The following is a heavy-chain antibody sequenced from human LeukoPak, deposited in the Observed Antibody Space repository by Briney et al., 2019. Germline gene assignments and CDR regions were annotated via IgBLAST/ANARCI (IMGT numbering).Heavy chain of an antibody. Sequence: PSESLSLTCTVSGGSISSTGYYWGWIRQSPGKGLEWIGSIYYSGSTYYNPSLKSRVTLSVDTSKNQFSLRVTSVTAADTAVYYCARLFDYWGQGTLVAVSS. V-gene: IGHV4-39*01. CDR3: ARLFDY. J-gene: IGHJ4*02. CDR1: GGSISSTGYY. CDR2: IYYSGST.